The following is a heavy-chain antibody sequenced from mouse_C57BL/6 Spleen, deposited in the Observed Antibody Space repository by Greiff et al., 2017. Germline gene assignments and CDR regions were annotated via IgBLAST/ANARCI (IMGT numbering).Heavy chain of an antibody. D-gene: IGHD3-2*02. CDR2: IYPSDSET. CDR1: GYTFTSYW. V-gene: IGHV1-61*01. J-gene: IGHJ2*01. Sequence: VQLQQPGAELVRPGSSVKLSCKASGYTFTSYWMDWVKQRPGQGLEWIGNIYPSDSETHYNQKFKDKATLTVDKSSSTAYMQLSSLTSEDSAVYYCARSDSSGLVDYWGQGTTLTVSS. CDR3: ARSDSSGLVDY.